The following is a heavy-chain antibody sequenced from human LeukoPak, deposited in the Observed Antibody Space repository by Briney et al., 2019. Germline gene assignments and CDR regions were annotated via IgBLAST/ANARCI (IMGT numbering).Heavy chain of an antibody. CDR2: VKSKIEGGTT. J-gene: IGHJ1*01. Sequence: GGSLRLSCAASGFTFSNAWMTWVRQAPGKGLEWVGRVKSKIEGGTTDYAAPVKGRFSISRDDSKDTLYLQMNSLKTEDAAVYYCATRGYCSSSSCYGIEHWGQGTLVTVSS. CDR3: ATRGYCSSSSCYGIEH. V-gene: IGHV3-15*01. D-gene: IGHD2-2*01. CDR1: GFTFSNAW.